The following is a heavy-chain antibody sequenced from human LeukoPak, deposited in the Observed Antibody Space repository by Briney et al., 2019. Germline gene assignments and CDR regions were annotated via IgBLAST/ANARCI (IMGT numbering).Heavy chain of an antibody. CDR1: GGSFSGYY. Sequence: SETLSLTCAVYGGSFSGYYWSWIRQPPGKGLEWIREINHSGSTNYNPSLKSRVTISVDTSKNQFSLKLSSVTAADTAVYYCARGRNYYYYYMDVWGKGTTVTVSS. CDR3: ARGRNYYYYYMDV. CDR2: INHSGST. J-gene: IGHJ6*03. V-gene: IGHV4-34*01.